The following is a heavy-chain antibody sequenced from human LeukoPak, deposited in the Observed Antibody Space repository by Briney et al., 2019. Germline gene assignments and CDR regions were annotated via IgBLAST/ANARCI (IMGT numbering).Heavy chain of an antibody. CDR3: ARAPDDYDFWSGPFDY. Sequence: ASVTVSYTASGYTFTNYGISWVRQAPGQGREGMGWISAYSGNTNYAQNLQGRVTMTTDTSTSTAYMELRSLRSDDTAVYYCARAPDDYDFWSGPFDYWGRGTLVTVSS. D-gene: IGHD3-3*01. CDR1: GYTFTNYG. CDR2: ISAYSGNT. V-gene: IGHV1-18*01. J-gene: IGHJ4*02.